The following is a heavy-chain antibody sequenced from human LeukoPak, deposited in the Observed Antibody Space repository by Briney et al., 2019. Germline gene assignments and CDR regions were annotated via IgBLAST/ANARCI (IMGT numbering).Heavy chain of an antibody. D-gene: IGHD3-22*01. CDR1: GFTFSSYW. CDR2: IKQDGSEK. V-gene: IGHV3-7*01. Sequence: GGSLRLSCAASGFTFSSYWMSWVRQAPGKGLEWVANIKQDGSEKYYVYSVKGRFTISRDNAKNSLYLQMNSLRAEDTAVYYCARGAYYYDSSGYWDQIYFDYWGQGTLVTVSS. CDR3: ARGAYYYDSSGYWDQIYFDY. J-gene: IGHJ4*02.